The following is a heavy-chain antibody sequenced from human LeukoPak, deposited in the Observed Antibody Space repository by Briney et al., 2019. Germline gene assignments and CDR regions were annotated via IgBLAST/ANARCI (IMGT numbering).Heavy chain of an antibody. CDR3: ARASYGSGSYYNRVQGYYYMDV. D-gene: IGHD3-10*01. V-gene: IGHV3-30*03. CDR2: ISYDGDNK. J-gene: IGHJ6*03. CDR1: GFTFSTYA. Sequence: PGGSLRLSCAVSGFTFSTYAMYWVRQAPGKGLEWVAGISYDGDNKYYADSVKGRFSISRDNAKNSLYLQMNSLRAEDKAVYYCARASYGSGSYYNRVQGYYYMDVWGKGTTVTVSS.